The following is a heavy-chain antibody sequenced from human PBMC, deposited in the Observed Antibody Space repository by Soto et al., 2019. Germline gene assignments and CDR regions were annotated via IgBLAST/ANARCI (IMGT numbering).Heavy chain of an antibody. J-gene: IGHJ3*02. V-gene: IGHV3-21*01. D-gene: IGHD2-15*01. CDR2: ISSSSSYI. CDR1: GFTFSSYS. CDR3: ARAGYCSGGSCFGAFDI. Sequence: EVQLVESGGGLVKPGGSLRLSCAASGFTFSSYSMNWVRQAPGKGLEWVSSISSSSSYIYYADSVKGRFTISRDNAKNSLYLQMNSLGAEDTAVYYCARAGYCSGGSCFGAFDIWGQGTMVTVSS.